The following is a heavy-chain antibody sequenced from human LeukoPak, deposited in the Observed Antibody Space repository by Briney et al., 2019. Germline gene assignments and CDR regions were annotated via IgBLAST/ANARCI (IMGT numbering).Heavy chain of an antibody. J-gene: IGHJ5*02. CDR3: AVRYSRPPGWFDP. CDR1: GGSFSGNY. D-gene: IGHD6-13*01. V-gene: IGHV4-34*01. CDR2: INHSGST. Sequence: SETLSLTCAVYGGSFSGNYWSWIRQPPGKGLEWIGEINHSGSTNYNPSLKSRVTISVDTSKNQFSLKLSSVTAADTAVYYCAVRYSRPPGWFDPWGQGTLVTVSS.